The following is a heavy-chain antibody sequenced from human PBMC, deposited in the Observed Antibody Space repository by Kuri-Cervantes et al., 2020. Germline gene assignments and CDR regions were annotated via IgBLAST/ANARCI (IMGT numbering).Heavy chain of an antibody. Sequence: LSLTCVVSGFNFSTYAIHWVRQAPGKGLEWVTVISNDGNTKYYADSVRGRFTISRDNSENTLYLQLNNLRPEDTAVYYCAKDPNGDYIGAFDTWGPGTMVTVSS. D-gene: IGHD4-17*01. CDR1: GFNFSTYA. J-gene: IGHJ3*02. CDR3: AKDPNGDYIGAFDT. CDR2: ISNDGNTK. V-gene: IGHV3-30-3*01.